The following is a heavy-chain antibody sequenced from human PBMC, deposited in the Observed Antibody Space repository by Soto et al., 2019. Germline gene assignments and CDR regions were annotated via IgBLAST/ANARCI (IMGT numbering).Heavy chain of an antibody. CDR2: IYSGGNT. CDR3: ARSQSYGDYSAFDY. CDR1: GFTVSSNY. J-gene: IGHJ4*02. V-gene: IGHV3-66*01. Sequence: GGSLRLSCAASGFTVSSNYMSWVRQAPGKGLEWVSVIYSGGNTYYADSVKGRFTISRDNSKNPLYLQMNSLRADDTAVYYCARSQSYGDYSAFDYWGQGTLVTVSP. D-gene: IGHD4-17*01.